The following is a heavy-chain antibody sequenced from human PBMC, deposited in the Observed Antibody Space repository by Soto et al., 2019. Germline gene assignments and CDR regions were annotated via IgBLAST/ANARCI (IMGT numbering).Heavy chain of an antibody. Sequence: QVQLVQSGAEVKKPRSSVKVSCKASGGTFSSYTISWVRQAPGQGLEWMGRIIPILGIANYAQKFQGRVTITADKSTSTAYMELSSLRSEDTAVYYCARDSDWNYPFDYWGQGTLVTVSS. CDR3: ARDSDWNYPFDY. V-gene: IGHV1-69*08. J-gene: IGHJ4*02. CDR2: IIPILGIA. D-gene: IGHD1-7*01. CDR1: GGTFSSYT.